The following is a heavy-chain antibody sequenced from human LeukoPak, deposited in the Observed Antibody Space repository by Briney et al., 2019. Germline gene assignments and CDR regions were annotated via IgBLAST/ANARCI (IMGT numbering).Heavy chain of an antibody. D-gene: IGHD1-1*01. Sequence: PSKTLSLTCTVSGGSISSYYWSWIRQPPGKGLEWIGYIYYSGSTNYNPSLKSRVTISVDTSKNQFSLKLSSVTAADMAVYYCAIGATDTPYYFDYWGQGTLVTVSS. CDR1: GGSISSYY. CDR2: IYYSGST. V-gene: IGHV4-59*08. J-gene: IGHJ4*02. CDR3: AIGATDTPYYFDY.